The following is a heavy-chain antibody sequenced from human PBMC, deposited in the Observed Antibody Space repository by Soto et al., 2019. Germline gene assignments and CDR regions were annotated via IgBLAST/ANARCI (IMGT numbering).Heavy chain of an antibody. CDR1: GYTFTSYG. V-gene: IGHV1-18*01. Sequence: ASVKVSCKASGYTFTSYGISWVRQAPGQGLEWMGWISAYNGKTNYAQKLQGRVTMTTDTSTSTAYMELRSLRSDDTAVYYCAREVDGAAVHNYYYYYYMDVWGKGTTVTVSS. CDR2: ISAYNGKT. J-gene: IGHJ6*03. D-gene: IGHD6-13*01. CDR3: AREVDGAAVHNYYYYYYMDV.